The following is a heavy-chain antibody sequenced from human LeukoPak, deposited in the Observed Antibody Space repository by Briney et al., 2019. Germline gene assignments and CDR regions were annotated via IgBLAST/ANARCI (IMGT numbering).Heavy chain of an antibody. CDR1: GITLSNYG. V-gene: IGHV3-23*01. D-gene: IGHD3-22*01. Sequence: GGSLRLSCAVSGITLSNYGMSWVRLAPGKGLEWVAGIGASGGGTYYADSVKGRFTISRDNSKNTLYLQMNSLRAEDTAVYFCAKRGVVIRVILVGFHKEAYYFDSWGQGALVTVSS. CDR3: AKRGVVIRVILVGFHKEAYYFDS. CDR2: IGASGGGT. J-gene: IGHJ4*02.